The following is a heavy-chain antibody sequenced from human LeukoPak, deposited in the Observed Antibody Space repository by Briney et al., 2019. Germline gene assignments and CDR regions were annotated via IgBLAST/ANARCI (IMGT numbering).Heavy chain of an antibody. CDR3: ARDGSVGY. V-gene: IGHV3-7*01. J-gene: IGHJ4*02. CDR2: IKQDGSEK. Sequence: PSGSLTLSCAASGFTISSYWMSWVRHAPGKGVEWVANIKQDGSEKYYMDSAKGRFTISRDNTKNSLYLQMNSLRAEDTAVYYCARDGSVGYWGQGTLVTVSS. CDR1: GFTISSYW.